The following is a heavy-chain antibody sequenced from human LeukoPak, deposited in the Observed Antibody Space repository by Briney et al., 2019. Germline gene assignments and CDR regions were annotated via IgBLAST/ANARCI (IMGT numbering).Heavy chain of an antibody. CDR3: ARHSWQWLPFAD. Sequence: SETLSLTCAVYGGSFSGDFWSWTRQSPGKGLEWIGEIKHDGTTTYNPSLESRVFMSVDTSTNQISLQMTSVTAADTGIYYCARHSWQWLPFADWGQGTQVTVSS. D-gene: IGHD5-12*01. V-gene: IGHV4-34*01. CDR1: GGSFSGDF. CDR2: IKHDGTT. J-gene: IGHJ4*02.